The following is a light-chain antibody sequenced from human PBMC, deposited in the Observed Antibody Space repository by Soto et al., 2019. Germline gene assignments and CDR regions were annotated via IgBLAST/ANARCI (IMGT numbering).Light chain of an antibody. J-gene: IGKJ3*01. V-gene: IGKV3-20*01. CDR2: GAS. CDR1: QSVSRDY. CDR3: QHYGNSPPSVT. Sequence: EIVLTQSPDTLSLSPGERATLSCRASQSVSRDYLVWYQQKPGQAPRLLIYGASSRATGIPDRFSGSGSGTDFTHTISRLEPEDFAVYYCQHYGNSPPSVTFGPGTKVDIK.